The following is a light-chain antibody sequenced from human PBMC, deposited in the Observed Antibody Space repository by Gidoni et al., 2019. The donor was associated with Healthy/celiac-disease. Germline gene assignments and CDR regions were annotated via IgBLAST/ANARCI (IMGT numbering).Light chain of an antibody. Sequence: EIVMTQSPATLSVSPGERATLSCRASQSVSSNLAWYQQKPGQAPRLLIYGASTRATGIPARFSGSGSGTEFTLTISSMQSEDVAVYYCQQYNNWTPLTFXGXTKVEIK. CDR3: QQYNNWTPLT. CDR1: QSVSSN. CDR2: GAS. J-gene: IGKJ4*01. V-gene: IGKV3-15*01.